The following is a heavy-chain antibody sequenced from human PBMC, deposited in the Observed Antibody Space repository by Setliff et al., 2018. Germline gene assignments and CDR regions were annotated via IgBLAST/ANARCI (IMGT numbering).Heavy chain of an antibody. CDR3: ARGRMRGSCSGPSCTYDPFDI. CDR2: IYHNGNT. Sequence: PSETLSLTCTVSGGSISPYFGSWIRQPPGKGLEWIGYIYHNGNTNFNPSLKSRVTISVDTSKNQFSLILRSVTAADTAVYYCARGRMRGSCSGPSCTYDPFDIWGQGTPVTVSS. D-gene: IGHD2-2*01. J-gene: IGHJ3*02. V-gene: IGHV4-59*12. CDR1: GGSISPYF.